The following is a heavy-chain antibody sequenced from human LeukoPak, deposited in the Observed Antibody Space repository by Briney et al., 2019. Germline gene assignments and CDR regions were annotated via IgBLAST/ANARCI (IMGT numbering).Heavy chain of an antibody. D-gene: IGHD3-22*01. CDR1: GFTFTNFG. Sequence: VGSLRLSCAASGFTFTNFGMSWVRQAPGKGLEWVSAVSGGGGSTFYADSVKGRFTISRDNSKNTVYLRMNSLRAEDTAVYYCAIEKNSGYYYHFNYWGQGTLVTVSS. V-gene: IGHV3-23*01. J-gene: IGHJ4*02. CDR3: AIEKNSGYYYHFNY. CDR2: VSGGGGST.